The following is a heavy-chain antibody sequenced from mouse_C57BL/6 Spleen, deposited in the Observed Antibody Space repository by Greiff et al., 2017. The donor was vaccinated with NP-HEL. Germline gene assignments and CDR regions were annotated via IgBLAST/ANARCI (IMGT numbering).Heavy chain of an antibody. V-gene: IGHV5-17*01. CDR3: ARPRGYDKGFDY. J-gene: IGHJ2*01. CDR2: ISSGSSTI. D-gene: IGHD2-2*01. CDR1: GFTFSDYG. Sequence: DVMLVESGGGLVKPGGSLKLSCAASGFTFSDYGMHWVRQAPEKGLEWVAYISSGSSTIYYADTVKGRFTISRDNAKNTLFLQMTSLRSEDTAMYYCARPRGYDKGFDYWGQGTTLTVSS.